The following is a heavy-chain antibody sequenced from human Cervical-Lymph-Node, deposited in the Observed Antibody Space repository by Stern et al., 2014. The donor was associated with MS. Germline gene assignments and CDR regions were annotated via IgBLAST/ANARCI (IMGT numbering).Heavy chain of an antibody. CDR2: IYYSGST. CDR1: GGSISSGGYY. V-gene: IGHV4-31*03. CDR3: ARIRGYSYGDWFDP. J-gene: IGHJ5*02. D-gene: IGHD5-18*01. Sequence: VQLVESGPGLVKPSQTLSLTRTVSGGSISSGGYYWSWIRQHPGKGLERIGYIYYSGSTHYNPSLKSRVTISVDTSKNQFSLKLSSVTAADTAVYYCARIRGYSYGDWFDPWGQGTLVTVSS.